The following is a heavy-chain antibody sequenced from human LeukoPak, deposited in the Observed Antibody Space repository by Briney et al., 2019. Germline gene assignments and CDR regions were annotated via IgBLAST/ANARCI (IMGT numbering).Heavy chain of an antibody. Sequence: GGSLRLSCAASGFTFSSYAMHWVRQAPGKGLEWVAVISYDGSNKYYADSVKGRFTISRDNSKNTLYLQMNSLRAEDTAVYYCTSGPSPRFDYWGQGTLVTVSS. CDR1: GFTFSSYA. J-gene: IGHJ4*02. CDR3: TSGPSPRFDY. CDR2: ISYDGSNK. V-gene: IGHV3-30*14. D-gene: IGHD6-19*01.